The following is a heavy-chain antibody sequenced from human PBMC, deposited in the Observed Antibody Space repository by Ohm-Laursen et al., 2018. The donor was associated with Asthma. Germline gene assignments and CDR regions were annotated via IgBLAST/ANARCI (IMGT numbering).Heavy chain of an antibody. CDR1: SYTFTSYG. CDR3: ARRSSIQGYYYYGMDV. V-gene: IGHV1-18*01. J-gene: IGHJ6*02. Sequence: GASVKVSCKASSYTFTSYGISWVRQAPGQGLEWMGWISAYNGNTNYAQKLQGRVTMTTDTSTSTAYMELRSLRSDDTAVYYCARRSSIQGYYYYGMDVWGQGTTVTVSS. CDR2: ISAYNGNT.